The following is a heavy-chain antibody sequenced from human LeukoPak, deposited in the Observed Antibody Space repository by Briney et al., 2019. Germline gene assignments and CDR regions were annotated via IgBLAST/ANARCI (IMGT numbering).Heavy chain of an antibody. V-gene: IGHV3-21*04. Sequence: GGSLRLSCAASGFTFSSYNMNWVRQAPGKGLEWVSSITSGSSYIYYADSVKGRFTISRDNAKNSLYLQMNSLRAEDTALYYCVRMGPSDLLPSDYWGQGTLVTVSS. D-gene: IGHD2-15*01. J-gene: IGHJ4*02. CDR3: VRMGPSDLLPSDY. CDR2: ITSGSSYI. CDR1: GFTFSSYN.